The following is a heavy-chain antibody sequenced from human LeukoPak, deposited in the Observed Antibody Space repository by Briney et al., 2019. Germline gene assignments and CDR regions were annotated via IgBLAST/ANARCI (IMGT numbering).Heavy chain of an antibody. D-gene: IGHD3-16*01. CDR2: ISRESAYI. J-gene: IGHJ4*02. Sequence: GGSLRPSCSASGFTFRTYNLNWVRQAPGKGLEWVAYISRESAYIYYGASVKGRFTISRDNDKNSVDLQMNSLRVEDTAVYYCVKDLGGRWLQDDSWGQGTLVTVSS. CDR3: VKDLGGRWLQDDS. V-gene: IGHV3-21*01. CDR1: GFTFRTYN.